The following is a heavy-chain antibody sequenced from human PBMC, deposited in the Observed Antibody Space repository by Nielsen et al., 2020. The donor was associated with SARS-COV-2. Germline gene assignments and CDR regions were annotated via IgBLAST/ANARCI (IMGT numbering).Heavy chain of an antibody. CDR1: GFSFNTYS. D-gene: IGHD6-13*01. V-gene: IGHV3-48*01. CDR3: ARSPFHRSSWYGMDV. Sequence: GESLKISCVASGFSFNTYSMNWVRQAPGKGLEWVSSLSGGSATIYYADSVKGRFTISRDNVKNSLYLQLSSLSAEDTAVYYCARSPFHRSSWYGMDVWGQGTTVTVSS. J-gene: IGHJ6*02. CDR2: LSGGSATI.